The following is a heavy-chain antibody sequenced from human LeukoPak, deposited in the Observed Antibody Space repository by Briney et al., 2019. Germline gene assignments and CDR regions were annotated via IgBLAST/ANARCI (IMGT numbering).Heavy chain of an antibody. D-gene: IGHD3-10*01. CDR2: INPNSGGT. CDR3: ARIAPMIRGPSGFDP. CDR1: GYTFSDYY. J-gene: IGHJ5*02. Sequence: ASVKVSCKASGYTFSDYYVHWVRQAPGQGLEWMGWINPNSGGTNYAQKFQGRVTMTRDTSITTAYMELSSLTSDDTAVFYRARIAPMIRGPSGFDPWGQGTLVTVSS. V-gene: IGHV1-2*02.